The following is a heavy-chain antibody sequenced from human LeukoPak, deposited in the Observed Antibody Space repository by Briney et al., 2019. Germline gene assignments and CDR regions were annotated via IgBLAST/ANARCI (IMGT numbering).Heavy chain of an antibody. CDR3: ARTVVVPAAQPPYNWFDP. V-gene: IGHV4-39*01. D-gene: IGHD2-2*01. CDR1: GGSISSSIYY. J-gene: IGHJ5*02. Sequence: PSETLSLTCIVSGGSISSSIYYWAWVRQPPGKGLEWIGTVFYNGATQYSPSLRSRVTISIDTSTNQFSLKLTSVTAADTAVYYCARTVVVPAAQPPYNWFDPWGQGTLVTVSS. CDR2: VFYNGAT.